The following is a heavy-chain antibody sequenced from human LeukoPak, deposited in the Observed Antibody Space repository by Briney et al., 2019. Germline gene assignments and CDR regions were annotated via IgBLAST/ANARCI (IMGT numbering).Heavy chain of an antibody. CDR3: EREGDILGATIDS. D-gene: IGHD1-26*01. Sequence: PSGTLSLTCVASDYSLSSGYFWGWIRRPPGKGLEWIGSISHSGTTYYNPSFKSRVTISLDTSKNQFSLKLKSVTAADTAFYYCEREGDILGATIDSWGQGTLVTVSS. CDR2: ISHSGTT. J-gene: IGHJ4*02. V-gene: IGHV4-38-2*02. CDR1: DYSLSSGYF.